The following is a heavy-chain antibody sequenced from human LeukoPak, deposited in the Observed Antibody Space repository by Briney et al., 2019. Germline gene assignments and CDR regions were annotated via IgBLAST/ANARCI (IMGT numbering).Heavy chain of an antibody. Sequence: SETLSLICAVYGGSFSGYYWSWIRQPPGKGLEWIGEINHSGSTNYNPSLKSRVTISVDTSKNQFSLKLSSVTAADTAVYYCAAVVPAAMYWGQGTLVTVSS. CDR2: INHSGST. CDR1: GGSFSGYY. J-gene: IGHJ4*02. V-gene: IGHV4-34*01. D-gene: IGHD2-2*01. CDR3: AAVVPAAMY.